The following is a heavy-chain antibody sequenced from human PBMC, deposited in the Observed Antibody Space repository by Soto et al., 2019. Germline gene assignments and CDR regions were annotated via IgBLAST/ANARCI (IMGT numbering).Heavy chain of an antibody. V-gene: IGHV6-1*01. D-gene: IGHD1-7*01. J-gene: IGHJ6*03. CDR2: TYYRSRWYN. CDR1: GDSASTNSAA. CDR3: AGTTSHQWYYMDV. Sequence: PSQTLSLTCAISGDSASTNSAAWNWIRLSPSRGLEWLARTYYRSRWYNDYAVSVRSRITVNPDTSKNQFSLQLTSVPPEDTAVYYCAGTTSHQWYYMDVWGKGTTVTVSS.